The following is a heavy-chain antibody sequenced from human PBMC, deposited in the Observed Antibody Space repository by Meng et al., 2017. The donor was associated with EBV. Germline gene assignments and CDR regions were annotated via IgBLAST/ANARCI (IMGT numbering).Heavy chain of an antibody. CDR3: TTDEGGSRF. Sequence: GQLVEAGGGLVKPGESLKRSCAASEFTFTSAWMNWVRQAPGKGLEWVGRIRSQVDGRTADYSAPVKGRFTISRDDSKHTLYLQMNSLKIEDSAVYYCTTDEGGSRFWGQGTLVTVSS. CDR1: EFTFTSAW. D-gene: IGHD1-26*01. J-gene: IGHJ4*02. CDR2: IRSQVDGRTA. V-gene: IGHV3-15*01.